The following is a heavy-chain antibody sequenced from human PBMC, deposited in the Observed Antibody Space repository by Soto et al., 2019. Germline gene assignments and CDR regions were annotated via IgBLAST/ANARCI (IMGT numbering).Heavy chain of an antibody. V-gene: IGHV4-34*01. CDR2: INHSGTT. CDR3: ARALQPVIITLGY. CDR1: GGSFTDYF. J-gene: IGHJ4*02. D-gene: IGHD3-22*01. Sequence: SETLSLTCAVYGGSFTDYFWSWIRQPPGKGLEWIAEINHSGTTGYNPSLKSRVTMSVDPSKNQFSLKLSSVTAADTAVYYCARALQPVIITLGYWGQGTLVTVSS.